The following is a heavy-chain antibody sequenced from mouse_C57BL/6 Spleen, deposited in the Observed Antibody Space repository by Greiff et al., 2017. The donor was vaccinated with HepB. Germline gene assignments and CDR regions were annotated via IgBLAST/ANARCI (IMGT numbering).Heavy chain of an antibody. CDR3: ARITTVVATKAMDY. V-gene: IGHV5-6*01. D-gene: IGHD1-1*01. J-gene: IGHJ4*01. CDR2: ISSGGSYT. CDR1: GFTFSSYG. Sequence: EVNVVESGGDLVKPGGSLKLSCAASGFTFSSYGMSWVRQTPDKRLEWVATISSGGSYTYYPDSVKGRFTISRDNAKNTLYLQMSSLKSEDTAMYYCARITTVVATKAMDYWGQGTSVTVSS.